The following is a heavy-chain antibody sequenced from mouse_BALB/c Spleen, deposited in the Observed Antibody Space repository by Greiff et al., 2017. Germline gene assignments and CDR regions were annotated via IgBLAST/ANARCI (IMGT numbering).Heavy chain of an antibody. D-gene: IGHD4-1*01. J-gene: IGHJ4*01. CDR2: ISDGGSYT. CDR1: GFTFSDYY. V-gene: IGHV5-4*02. CDR3: ARERETGFMDY. Sequence: EVQLVESGGGLVKPGGSLKLSCAASGFTFSDYYMYWVRQTPEKRLEWVATISDGGSYTYYPDSVKGRFTISRDNAKNNQYLQMSSLKSEDTAMYYCARERETGFMDYWGQGTSVTVSS.